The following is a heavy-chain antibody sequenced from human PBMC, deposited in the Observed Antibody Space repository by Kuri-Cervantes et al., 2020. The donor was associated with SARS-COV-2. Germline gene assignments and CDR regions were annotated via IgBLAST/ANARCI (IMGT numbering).Heavy chain of an antibody. V-gene: IGHV5-10-1*01. J-gene: IGHJ4*02. D-gene: IGHD1-26*01. CDR3: ARQGWELFQWSNDFDY. CDR1: GFTFTSYW. CDR2: IDPSDSYT. Sequence: GGSLRLSCAASGFTFTSYWISWVRQMPGKGLEWMGRIDPSDSYTNYSPSFQGHVTIPADKSISTAYLQWSSLKASDTAMYYCARQGWELFQWSNDFDYWGQGTLVTVSS.